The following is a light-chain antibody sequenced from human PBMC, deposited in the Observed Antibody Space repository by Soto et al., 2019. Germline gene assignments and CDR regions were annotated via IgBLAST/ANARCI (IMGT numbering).Light chain of an antibody. V-gene: IGKV4-1*01. CDR1: QSVLYSSNNKNY. Sequence: DIVMTQSPDSLAVSLGERATINCKSSQSVLYSSNNKNYLAWYQQKPGQPPKLLIYWASTRESGVPDRFSGSGSGTDFTLTISSLQPEDVATYYCQKYNSALGAFGPGTKVDIK. CDR3: QKYNSALGA. J-gene: IGKJ3*01. CDR2: WAS.